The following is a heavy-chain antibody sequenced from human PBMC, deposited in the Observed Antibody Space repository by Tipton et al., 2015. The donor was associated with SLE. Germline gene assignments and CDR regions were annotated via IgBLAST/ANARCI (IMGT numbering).Heavy chain of an antibody. J-gene: IGHJ6*03. D-gene: IGHD3-16*02. CDR3: ARGRLVSLRDPSPYYYMDV. CDR1: GGSISSDSYY. V-gene: IGHV4-61*02. Sequence: TLSLTCTVSGGSISSDSYYWSWIRRPAGKGLEWIGRIYTSGSTNYNPSLKSRVSISVDTSKSQFSLKLSSVTAADTAVYYCARGRLVSLRDPSPYYYMDVWGKGTTVTVSS. CDR2: IYTSGST.